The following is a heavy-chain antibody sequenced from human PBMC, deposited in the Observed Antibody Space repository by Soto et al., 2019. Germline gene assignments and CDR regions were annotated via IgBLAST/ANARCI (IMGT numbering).Heavy chain of an antibody. CDR1: GFTFSSYW. Sequence: GGSLRLSCAASGFTFSSYWMHWVRQAPGKGLVWVSRINSDGSSTSYADSVKGRFTISRDNAKNTLYLQMNSLRAEDTAVYYCARMKGYVWGSYRYINYFDYWGQGTLVTVSS. CDR3: ARMKGYVWGSYRYINYFDY. D-gene: IGHD3-16*02. J-gene: IGHJ4*02. CDR2: INSDGSST. V-gene: IGHV3-74*01.